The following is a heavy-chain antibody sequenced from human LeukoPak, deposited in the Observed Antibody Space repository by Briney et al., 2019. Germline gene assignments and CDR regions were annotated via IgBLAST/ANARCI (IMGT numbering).Heavy chain of an antibody. CDR2: INHSGST. D-gene: IGHD3-10*01. Sequence: LRLSCAASGFTFSTYGMNWIRQPPGKGLEWIGEINHSGSTNYNPSLKSRVTISVDTSKNQFSLKLSSVTAADTAVYYCARGGAQYYYGSGSYYNSRWFDPWGQGTLVTVSS. V-gene: IGHV4-34*01. CDR1: GFTFSTYG. CDR3: ARGGAQYYYGSGSYYNSRWFDP. J-gene: IGHJ5*02.